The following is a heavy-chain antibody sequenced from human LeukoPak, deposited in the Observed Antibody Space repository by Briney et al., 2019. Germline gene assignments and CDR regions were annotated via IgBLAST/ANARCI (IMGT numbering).Heavy chain of an antibody. J-gene: IGHJ4*02. D-gene: IGHD3-22*01. V-gene: IGHV3-15*01. Sequence: PGGSLRLSCAASGFTFSNAWMSWVRQAPGKGLEWVGRIKSKTDGGTTDYAAPVKGRFTISRDDSKNTLYLQMNSLKTEDTAVYYCTTHAYYYDSSGYLFRDYWGQGTLVTVSS. CDR3: TTHAYYYDSSGYLFRDY. CDR2: IKSKTDGGTT. CDR1: GFTFSNAW.